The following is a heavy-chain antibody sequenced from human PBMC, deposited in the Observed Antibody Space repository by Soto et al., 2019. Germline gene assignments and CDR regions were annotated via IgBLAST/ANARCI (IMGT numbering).Heavy chain of an antibody. J-gene: IGHJ6*02. CDR2: IIAYNGTT. D-gene: IGHD6-13*01. V-gene: IGHV1-18*01. CDR3: ARDRRIAAAGRGYYYYYYGMDV. CDR1: GGTFSSYS. Sequence: GASVKVSCKASGGTFSSYSINWVRQAPGQGLEWMGWIIAYNGTTNYAQKLQGRVTMTADTSTSTAYMELRSLRSDDTAVYYCARDRRIAAAGRGYYYYYYGMDVWGQGTTVTVSS.